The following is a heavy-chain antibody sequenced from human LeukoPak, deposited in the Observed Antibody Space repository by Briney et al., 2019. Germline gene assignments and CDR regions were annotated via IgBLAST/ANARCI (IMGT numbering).Heavy chain of an antibody. J-gene: IGHJ4*02. V-gene: IGHV4-39*01. CDR3: AKSGGYGLIDY. CDR1: GGSISGSGYY. D-gene: IGHD1-26*01. Sequence: PSETLSLTCTVSGGSISGSGYYWGWIRQPPGKGLEWIGNIYSSGSTYYNASPQSRVTISIDTAKNQFSLRLNSVTAADTAIYYCAKSGGYGLIDYWGQGARVTVSS. CDR2: IYSSGST.